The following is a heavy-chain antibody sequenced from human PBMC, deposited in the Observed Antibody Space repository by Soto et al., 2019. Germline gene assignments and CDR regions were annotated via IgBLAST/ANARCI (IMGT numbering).Heavy chain of an antibody. CDR3: EKRITSGSNYVGNAMDV. V-gene: IGHV3-23*01. Sequence: EVQLLESGGTLVQVGGSLRLSCVASGFSFSNYAVTWVRQAPGKGLEWVSAISGSGAGTYYADSVKGRFTISRDNSKNTVHLQMNSLRVEDTAVYHCEKRITSGSNYVGNAMDVWGQGTTVIVS. CDR1: GFSFSNYA. CDR2: ISGSGAGT. D-gene: IGHD1-26*01. J-gene: IGHJ6*02.